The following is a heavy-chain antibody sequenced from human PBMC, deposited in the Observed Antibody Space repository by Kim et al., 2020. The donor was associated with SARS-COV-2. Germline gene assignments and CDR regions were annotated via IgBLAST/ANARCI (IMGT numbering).Heavy chain of an antibody. CDR3: ARDSIGRGYNFDY. Sequence: YNPSLKSRVTISVDTSKNQFSLKLSSVTAADTAVYYCARDSIGRGYNFDYWGQGTLVTVSS. D-gene: IGHD5-12*01. J-gene: IGHJ4*02. V-gene: IGHV4-59*01.